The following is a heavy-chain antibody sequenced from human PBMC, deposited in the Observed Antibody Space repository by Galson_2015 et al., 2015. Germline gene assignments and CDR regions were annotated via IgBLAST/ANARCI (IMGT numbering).Heavy chain of an antibody. V-gene: IGHV3-53*01. D-gene: IGHD3-16*01. CDR3: ARDDGSGGPFDY. Sequence: SLRLSCAVSGFTVSSNYMNWVRQAPGKGLEWVSVIYSGGITYYADSVKGRFSISRDNSKNTVFLQMNSLRAEDTAVYYCARDDGSGGPFDYWGQGTLVTVSS. CDR2: IYSGGIT. CDR1: GFTVSSNY. J-gene: IGHJ4*02.